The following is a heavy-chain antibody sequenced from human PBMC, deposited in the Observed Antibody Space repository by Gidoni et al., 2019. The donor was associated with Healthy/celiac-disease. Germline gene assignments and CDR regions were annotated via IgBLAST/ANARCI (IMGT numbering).Heavy chain of an antibody. D-gene: IGHD1-26*01. CDR3: ARARTQWELSSPTGMDV. CDR2: ISAYNGNT. Sequence: QVQLVQSGAEVKKPGASVKVSCKASGYNFTSYGISWVRQAPGQGLEWMGWISAYNGNTNYAQKLQGRVTMTTDTSTSTAYMELRSLRSDDTAVYYCARARTQWELSSPTGMDVWGQGTTVTVSS. V-gene: IGHV1-18*04. CDR1: GYNFTSYG. J-gene: IGHJ6*02.